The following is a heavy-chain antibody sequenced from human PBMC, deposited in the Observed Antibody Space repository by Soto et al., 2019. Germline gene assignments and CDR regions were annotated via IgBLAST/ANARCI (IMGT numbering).Heavy chain of an antibody. CDR1: GGTVSSYA. CDR3: ARGSSGYYYESVDY. J-gene: IGHJ4*02. V-gene: IGHV1-69*13. D-gene: IGHD3-22*01. CDR2: IIPIFGTA. Sequence: SVKASCKSSGGTVSSYAISCVRQAPGQGLEWMGGIIPIFGTANYAQKFQGRVTITADESTSTAYMELSSLRSEDTAVYYCARGSSGYYYESVDYWGQGTLVTVSS.